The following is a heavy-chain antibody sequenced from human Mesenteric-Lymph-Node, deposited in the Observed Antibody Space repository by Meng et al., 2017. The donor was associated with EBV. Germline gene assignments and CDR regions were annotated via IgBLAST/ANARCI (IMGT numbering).Heavy chain of an antibody. CDR1: GVSISSNNW. CDR3: ATLHYDGSGYYFGSWFDP. Sequence: VELQESGPGLVKSAGTLFLTCAVSGVSISSNNWWSWVRQPPGKWLEWIGEIYHSGSTNSNPSLKGRVTISVDKSKNQFSLKMSSVTAADTAVYYCATLHYDGSGYYFGSWFDPWGQGTLVTVSS. V-gene: IGHV4-4*02. D-gene: IGHD3-22*01. CDR2: IYHSGST. J-gene: IGHJ5*02.